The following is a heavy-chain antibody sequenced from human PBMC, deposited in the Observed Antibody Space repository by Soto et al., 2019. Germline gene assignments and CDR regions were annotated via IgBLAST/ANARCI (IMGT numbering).Heavy chain of an antibody. CDR3: AKGRGGSGSLPSRVDF. CDR1: GFTFNNYA. J-gene: IGHJ4*02. V-gene: IGHV3-23*01. Sequence: EVQLLESGGGLVQPGGSLRLSCAASGFTFNNYAMTWVCQAPGKVLEWVSATSGGGDTTSYADSVKGLFTVSRDGSKNTVYLEMGSLRAEDTAVYYCAKGRGGSGSLPSRVDFWGQGTLVTVSS. CDR2: TSGGGDTT. D-gene: IGHD3-10*01.